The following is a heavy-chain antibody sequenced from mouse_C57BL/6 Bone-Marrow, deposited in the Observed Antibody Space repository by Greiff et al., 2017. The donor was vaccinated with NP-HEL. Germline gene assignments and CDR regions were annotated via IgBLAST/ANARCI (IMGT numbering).Heavy chain of an antibody. CDR2: ISNGGGST. J-gene: IGHJ3*01. Sequence: DVMLVESGGGLVQPGGSLKLSCAASGFTFSDYYMYWVRQTPEKRLEWVAYISNGGGSTYYPDTVKGRFTISRDNAKNTLYLQRSRLKSEDTAMYYCARHGYYGSSPAWFAYWGQGTLVTVSA. CDR3: ARHGYYGSSPAWFAY. V-gene: IGHV5-12*01. D-gene: IGHD1-1*01. CDR1: GFTFSDYY.